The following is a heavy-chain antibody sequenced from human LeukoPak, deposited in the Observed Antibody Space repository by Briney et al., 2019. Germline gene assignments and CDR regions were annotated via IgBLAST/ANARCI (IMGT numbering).Heavy chain of an antibody. V-gene: IGHV3-74*01. CDR3: ARGFDSSGRDY. Sequence: PGGSLRLSCAASGFTFSSYAMSWVRQAPGKGLVWVSRINSGGSSTSYADSVKGRFTISRDNAKNTLYLQMNSLRAEDTAVYYCARGFDSSGRDYWGQGALVTVSS. J-gene: IGHJ4*02. CDR1: GFTFSSYA. D-gene: IGHD3-22*01. CDR2: INSGGSST.